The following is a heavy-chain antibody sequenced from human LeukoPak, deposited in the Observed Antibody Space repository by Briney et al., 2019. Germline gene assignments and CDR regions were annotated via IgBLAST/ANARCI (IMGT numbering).Heavy chain of an antibody. CDR2: ISSSTSTI. J-gene: IGHJ5*01. Sequence: PGGSLRLSCAASGFTFSTYAMNWVRQAPGKGLEWVSYISSSTSTIYYADSVKGRFTISRDNAKNSLYLQMNSLRAEDTAVYYCARVLGLKGFDSWGQGTLVTVSS. V-gene: IGHV3-48*04. CDR3: ARVLGLKGFDS. CDR1: GFTFSTYA. D-gene: IGHD7-27*01.